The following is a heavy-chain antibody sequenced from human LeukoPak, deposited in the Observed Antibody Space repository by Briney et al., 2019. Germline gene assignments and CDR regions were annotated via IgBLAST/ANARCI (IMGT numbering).Heavy chain of an antibody. Sequence: GGSVSLSCAASGFTLSDYWMNWVRQVPGKGPVWVSHISPDGRNIAYADSVKGRFTISRDSAKNTLYLQMNSLRVGDTAVYYCVRDGGGTTPYDCWGQGSLVTVSS. CDR2: ISPDGRNI. CDR1: GFTLSDYW. D-gene: IGHD1-7*01. J-gene: IGHJ4*02. CDR3: VRDGGGTTPYDC. V-gene: IGHV3-74*01.